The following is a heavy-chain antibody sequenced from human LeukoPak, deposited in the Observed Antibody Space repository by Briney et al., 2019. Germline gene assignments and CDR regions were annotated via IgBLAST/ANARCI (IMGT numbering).Heavy chain of an antibody. CDR1: GYTFTGYY. CDR2: INPNSGGT. D-gene: IGHD6-13*01. J-gene: IGHJ3*02. V-gene: IGHV1-2*02. CDR3: ARVLTGYSSRFDAFDI. Sequence: ASVKVSCKASGYTFTGYYMHWVRQAPGQGLEWMGWINPNSGGTNYAQKFQGRVTMTRDTSISTAYMELSRLRSDDTAVYYCARVLTGYSSRFDAFDIWGQGTMVTVSS.